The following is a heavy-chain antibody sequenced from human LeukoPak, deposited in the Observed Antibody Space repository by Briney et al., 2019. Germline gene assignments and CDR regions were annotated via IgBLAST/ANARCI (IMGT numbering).Heavy chain of an antibody. D-gene: IGHD2-2*01. V-gene: IGHV4-39*01. CDR3: ARHPSSTSGD. CDR2: IYYSGST. J-gene: IGHJ4*02. CDR1: GGSISSYY. Sequence: SETLSLTCTVSGGSISSYYWGWIRQPPGKGLEWIGSIYYSGSTYYNPSLKSRVTISVDTSKNQFSLKLSSVTAADTAVYYCARHPSSTSGDWGQGTQVTVSS.